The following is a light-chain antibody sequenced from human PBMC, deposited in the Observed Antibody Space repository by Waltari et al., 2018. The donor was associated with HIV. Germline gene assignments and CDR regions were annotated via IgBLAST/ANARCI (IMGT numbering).Light chain of an antibody. V-gene: IGLV3-1*01. Sequence: SYDLTQPPSVSLSPGQTASITCPGDNLGHTYVCWYQQKPGQSPVLVIYQDNKRPSGIPERFSGSNSGNTATLTISGTQAMDEADYYCQAWDTGTASFGGGTRLTVL. CDR2: QDN. CDR1: NLGHTY. J-gene: IGLJ2*01. CDR3: QAWDTGTAS.